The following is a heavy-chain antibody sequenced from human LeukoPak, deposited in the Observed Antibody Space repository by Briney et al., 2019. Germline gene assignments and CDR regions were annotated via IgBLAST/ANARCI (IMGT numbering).Heavy chain of an antibody. CDR1: GGSFSGYY. Sequence: SETLSLTCAVYGGSFSGYYWSWIRQPPGKGLEWIGEINHSGSTNYNPSLKSRVTISVDTSKNQFSLKLSSVIAADTAVYYCARRSGGRGPQPYWGQGTLVTVSS. J-gene: IGHJ4*02. CDR2: INHSGST. D-gene: IGHD3-10*01. V-gene: IGHV4-34*01. CDR3: ARRSGGRGPQPY.